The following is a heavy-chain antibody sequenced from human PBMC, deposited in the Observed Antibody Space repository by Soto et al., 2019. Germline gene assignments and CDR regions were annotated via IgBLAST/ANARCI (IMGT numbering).Heavy chain of an antibody. Sequence: QVPLVQSGAEVKKPGASVKVSCKASGYTFTSYGISWVRQAPGQGLEWMGWISAYNGNTNYAQKLQGRVTMTTDTATSTAYMELRSLRSDDTAVYYCARGMGPNPESIGAIIDYWGQGTLVTVSS. CDR2: ISAYNGNT. CDR1: GYTFTSYG. V-gene: IGHV1-18*01. J-gene: IGHJ4*02. D-gene: IGHD5-12*01. CDR3: ARGMGPNPESIGAIIDY.